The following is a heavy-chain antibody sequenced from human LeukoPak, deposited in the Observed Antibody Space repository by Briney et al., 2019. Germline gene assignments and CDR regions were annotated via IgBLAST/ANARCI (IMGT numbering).Heavy chain of an antibody. CDR1: GGSISSYY. V-gene: IGHV4-59*01. CDR2: IYYSGST. CDR3: ARSGSIVVVMYFAY. Sequence: PSETLSLTCTVSGGSISSYYWSWIRQPPGKGLEWIGYIYYSGSTNYNPSLKSRVTISVDTSKNQFSLKLSSVTAADTAVYYCARSGSIVVVMYFAYWGQGTLVTVSS. J-gene: IGHJ4*02. D-gene: IGHD3-22*01.